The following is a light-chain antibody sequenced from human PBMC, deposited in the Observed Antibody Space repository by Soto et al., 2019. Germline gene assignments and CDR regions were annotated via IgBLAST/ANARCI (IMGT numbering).Light chain of an antibody. J-gene: IGKJ2*01. V-gene: IGKV1-39*01. CDR1: QSISSY. CDR3: QQSYSTPRT. CDR2: DAS. Sequence: DIQMTQAPSSLSASVGDRVTITCRASQSISSYLNWYQQKPGQAPKLLISDASSLQSGVPSRFSGSGSGTDFTLPISSLPPEDFATYYCQQSYSTPRTFGQGTKLEIK.